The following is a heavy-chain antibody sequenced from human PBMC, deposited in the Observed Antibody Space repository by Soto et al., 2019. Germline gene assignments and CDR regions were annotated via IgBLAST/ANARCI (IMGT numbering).Heavy chain of an antibody. CDR2: IKHDGSEE. J-gene: IGHJ6*04. V-gene: IGHV3-7*01. CDR1: RLTFSGYW. CDR3: VRDWDV. Sequence: EEPLVESGGGLVQPGGSLRLSCGASRLTFSGYWMSWVRQAPGRGLEWVANIKHDGSEEHYVDSVKGRFTISRDDAKNSVYLQMNSLRADDTAVYHRVRDWDVWGKGTTVTVSS.